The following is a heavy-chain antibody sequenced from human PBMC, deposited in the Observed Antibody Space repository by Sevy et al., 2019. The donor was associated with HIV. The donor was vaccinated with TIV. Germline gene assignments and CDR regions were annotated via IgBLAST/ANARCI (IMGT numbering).Heavy chain of an antibody. CDR2: IQYDGSIQ. Sequence: GGSLRLSCIESGFTLSNYDIRWVRQAAGKGLEWVAFIQYDGSIQYYADSVKGRFTISRDNSKNTLYLQMNSLRPEDTAIYYCAKRGSKSGYALGYWGQGTLVTVSS. CDR1: GFTLSNYD. V-gene: IGHV3-30*02. J-gene: IGHJ4*02. D-gene: IGHD5-12*01. CDR3: AKRGSKSGYALGY.